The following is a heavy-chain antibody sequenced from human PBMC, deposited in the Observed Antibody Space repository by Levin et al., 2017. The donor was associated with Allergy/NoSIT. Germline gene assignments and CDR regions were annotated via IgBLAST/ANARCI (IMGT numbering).Heavy chain of an antibody. CDR2: VNCNSGDT. V-gene: IGHV1-2*02. CDR3: ARNDYGDYVQNFDY. CDR1: GYTFTDHY. Sequence: ASVKVSCEAAGYTFTDHYMHWVRQAPGQGLEWMGWVNCNSGDTHYAQKFQDRVTMTRDTAITTAYIEVSSLRFDDTALYFWARNDYGDYVQNFDYWGQGALVTVSS. D-gene: IGHD4-17*01. J-gene: IGHJ4*02.